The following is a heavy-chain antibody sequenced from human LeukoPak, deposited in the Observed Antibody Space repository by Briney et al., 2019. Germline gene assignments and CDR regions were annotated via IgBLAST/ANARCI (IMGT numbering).Heavy chain of an antibody. Sequence: GGSLRLSCAASGFTVSSNYMSWVRQAPGKGLEWVSVIYSGGSTYYADSVKGRFTISRDNSKNTLYLQMNSLRAEDTAVYYRARSYYDSSGLFPWGQGTLVTVSS. CDR1: GFTVSSNY. D-gene: IGHD3-22*01. J-gene: IGHJ5*02. CDR3: ARSYYDSSGLFP. CDR2: IYSGGST. V-gene: IGHV3-66*01.